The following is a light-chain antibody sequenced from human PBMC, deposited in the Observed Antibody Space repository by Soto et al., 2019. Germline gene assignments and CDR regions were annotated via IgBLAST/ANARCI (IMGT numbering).Light chain of an antibody. CDR1: QAISDD. J-gene: IGKJ1*01. V-gene: IGKV1-17*02. CDR2: AAS. CDR3: LQHYSHPPWT. Sequence: DIQMTQSPSSLSASVGDRVSITCRESQAISDDLNWYQQKPGKAPKRLIYAASTLQSGVPSKFSGSGYVTDCTLTMSDLQPEDSATYYCLQHYSHPPWTFGQGTKVEIK.